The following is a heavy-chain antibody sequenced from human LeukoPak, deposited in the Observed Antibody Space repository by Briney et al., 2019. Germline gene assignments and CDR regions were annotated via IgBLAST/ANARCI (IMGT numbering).Heavy chain of an antibody. CDR3: ARDSLGLVGML. CDR2: IYYTGNT. Sequence: SETLSLTCTVSGGSISSYYWSWIRQPPGKGLEWIGYIYYTGNTNYNPSLKSRVTISVDTSKTQFSLKLSSVTAADTAVYYCARDSLGLVGMLWGQGTTVTVSS. D-gene: IGHD2-2*01. J-gene: IGHJ6*02. CDR1: GGSISSYY. V-gene: IGHV4-59*01.